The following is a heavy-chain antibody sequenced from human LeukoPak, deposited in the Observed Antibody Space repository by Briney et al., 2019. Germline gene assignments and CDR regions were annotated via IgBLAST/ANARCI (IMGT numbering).Heavy chain of an antibody. Sequence: RSSETLSLTCTVSGGSISTRNYYWGWIRQPPGKGLEWIGTIYYSGSTYYNPSLKSRVTISLDTSKNQFSLKLSSVTAADTAMYYCARDLYGSGSWGQGTLVTVSS. V-gene: IGHV4-39*07. CDR3: ARDLYGSGS. CDR2: IYYSGST. D-gene: IGHD3-10*01. CDR1: GGSISTRNYY. J-gene: IGHJ5*02.